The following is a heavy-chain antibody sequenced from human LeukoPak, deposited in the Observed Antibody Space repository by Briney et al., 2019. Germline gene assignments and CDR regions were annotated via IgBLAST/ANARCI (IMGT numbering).Heavy chain of an antibody. D-gene: IGHD2-8*01. Sequence: ASVKVSCKASGYNFISYYMHWVRQAPGQGLEWMGIINPSGGSTSYAQKFQDRVTMTRDTSTSTVYMEMSSLKSEDTAVYYCAREDVVLVDAVRYYYYGMDVWGQGTTVTVYS. V-gene: IGHV1-46*01. CDR2: INPSGGST. J-gene: IGHJ6*02. CDR3: AREDVVLVDAVRYYYYGMDV. CDR1: GYNFISYY.